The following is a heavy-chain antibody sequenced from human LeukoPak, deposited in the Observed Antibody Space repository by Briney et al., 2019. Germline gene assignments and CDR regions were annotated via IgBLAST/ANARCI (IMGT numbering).Heavy chain of an antibody. Sequence: SQTLSLTCAISGDSVSSNSAAWDWIRQSPSRGLEWLGRTYYRSKWYNDYAVSVKSRITINPDTSKNQFSLQLNSVTPEDTAVYYCARVPDYCSGGSCYPPGGWFDPWGQGTLVTVSS. CDR2: TYYRSKWYN. J-gene: IGHJ5*02. CDR1: GDSVSSNSAA. CDR3: ARVPDYCSGGSCYPPGGWFDP. D-gene: IGHD2-15*01. V-gene: IGHV6-1*01.